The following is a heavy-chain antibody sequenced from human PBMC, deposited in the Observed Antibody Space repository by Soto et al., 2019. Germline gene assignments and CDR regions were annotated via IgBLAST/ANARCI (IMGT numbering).Heavy chain of an antibody. D-gene: IGHD1-26*01. CDR1: GGTFSTSA. Sequence: QVQLEQSGAEVKKPGSSVKVSCKASGGTFSTSAISWVRQAPGQVLEWLGGIMPIFRTPDYAQKFQGRVTITADESTSTAYMELSGLRSDDTAVYYCASDKDRQQLEGNYYCMWDVGGQWTTVTVSS. J-gene: IGHJ6*02. V-gene: IGHV1-69*13. CDR3: ASDKDRQQLEGNYYCMWDV. CDR2: IMPIFRTP.